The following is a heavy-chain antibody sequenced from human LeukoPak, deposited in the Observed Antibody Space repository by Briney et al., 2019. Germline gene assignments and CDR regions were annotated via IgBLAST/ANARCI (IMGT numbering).Heavy chain of an antibody. CDR3: ARASYHYDNSDSKGAFDI. V-gene: IGHV3-30-3*01. CDR2: ISHDGNNK. D-gene: IGHD3-22*01. J-gene: IGHJ3*02. Sequence: GGSLRPSCAASGFTFDNYAMHWVHQAPGKGLEWVTIISHDGNNKYNADSVKGRFTISRDNSKNTLYLQMNSLRAEDTAVYYCARASYHYDNSDSKGAFDIWGRGTMVTVSS. CDR1: GFTFDNYA.